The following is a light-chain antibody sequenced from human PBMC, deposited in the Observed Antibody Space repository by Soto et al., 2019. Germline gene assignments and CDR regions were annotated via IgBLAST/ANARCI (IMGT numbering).Light chain of an antibody. CDR1: QSIRSNY. V-gene: IGKV3-20*01. CDR3: QQYGSSPRT. J-gene: IGKJ1*01. CDR2: GAS. Sequence: IVMTQSPATLSVSPGERATLSCRASQSIRSNYVAWYQQKPGQGPRLLIYGASSRATGIPDRFSGSGSGTDFTLIISRLEPEDFAMYYCQQYGSSPRTFGQGTKVDI.